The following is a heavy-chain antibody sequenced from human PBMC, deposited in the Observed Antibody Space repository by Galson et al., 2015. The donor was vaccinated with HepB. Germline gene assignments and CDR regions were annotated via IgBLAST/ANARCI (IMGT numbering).Heavy chain of an antibody. J-gene: IGHJ3*02. CDR1: GGSFSDYY. D-gene: IGHD2-21*01. Sequence: SETLSLTCAVYGGSFSDYYWTWIRQPPGKGLEWIGEIHHSGSTNYNPSLKSRVTISVDTSKNQFSLKLSSVTAADTAVYYCARFRWGSHGFDIWGPGTVVTVSS. CDR3: ARFRWGSHGFDI. V-gene: IGHV4-34*01. CDR2: IHHSGST.